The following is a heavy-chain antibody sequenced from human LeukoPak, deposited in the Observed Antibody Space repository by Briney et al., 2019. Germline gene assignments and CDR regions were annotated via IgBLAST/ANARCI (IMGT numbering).Heavy chain of an antibody. V-gene: IGHV1-69*04. CDR1: GGTFSSYA. CDR3: ARGQLSHYYDSSGHGF. Sequence: SVKVSCKASGGTFSSYAISWVRQAPGQGLEWMGRIIPILGIANYAQKFQGRVTITADKSTSTAYMELSSLRSEDTAVYYCARGQLSHYYDSSGHGFWGQGTLVTVSS. D-gene: IGHD3-22*01. CDR2: IIPILGIA. J-gene: IGHJ4*02.